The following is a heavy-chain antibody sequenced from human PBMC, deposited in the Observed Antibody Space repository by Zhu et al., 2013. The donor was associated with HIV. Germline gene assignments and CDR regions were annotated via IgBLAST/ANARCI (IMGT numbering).Heavy chain of an antibody. CDR2: INPSGGST. J-gene: IGHJ6*03. CDR3: ARGWVVQLYYYYYYMDV. Sequence: QVQLVQSGAEVKKPGASVKVSCKASGYTFTSYYMHWVRQAPGQGLEWMGIINPSGGSTSYAQKFQGRVTMTRDTSMSTVYMELSSLRSEDTAVYYCARGWVVQLYYYYYYMDVWGKGTTVTVSS. CDR1: GYTFTSYY. V-gene: IGHV1-46*01. D-gene: IGHD6-19*01.